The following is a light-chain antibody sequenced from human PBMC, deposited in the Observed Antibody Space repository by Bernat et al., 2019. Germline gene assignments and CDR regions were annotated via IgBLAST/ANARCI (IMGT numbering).Light chain of an antibody. CDR2: DVS. J-gene: IGLJ3*02. V-gene: IGLV2-14*01. CDR3: SSYTSSSTSWV. CDR1: SSDVGGYNY. Sequence: QSALTQPASVSGSPGQSITISCTGISSDVGGYNYVSWYQQHPGKAPKLMIYDVSNRPSGVSNRFSGSKSGNTASLTISGLQAEDEADYYCSSYTSSSTSWVFGGGTKLTVL.